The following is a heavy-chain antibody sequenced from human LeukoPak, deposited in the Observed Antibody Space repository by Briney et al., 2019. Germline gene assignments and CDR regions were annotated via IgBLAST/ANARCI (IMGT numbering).Heavy chain of an antibody. Sequence: GGSLRLSCAASGFTVSSNYMSWVRQAPGKGLDWVSVIFSGGGRNYADSVKGRFTISRDNSKNTLYLQVNSLRAEDTAVYYCAGYYDTSGSHAFDIWGQGTMVTVSS. V-gene: IGHV3-53*01. D-gene: IGHD3-22*01. CDR1: GFTVSSNY. J-gene: IGHJ3*02. CDR3: AGYYDTSGSHAFDI. CDR2: IFSGGGR.